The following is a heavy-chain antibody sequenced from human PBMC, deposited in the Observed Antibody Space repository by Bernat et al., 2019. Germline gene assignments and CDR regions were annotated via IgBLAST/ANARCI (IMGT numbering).Heavy chain of an antibody. CDR1: GFRFSDNW. Sequence: EVQLVESGGGLVQPGGSLRLSCAASGFRFSDNWMHWVRQAPGEGLVWVSRINNDGSATYYADSVAGRFTISSDNAKNTLYLQMNSRRAEDTAIYYCATINFPGYWGQGALVTVSS. D-gene: IGHD2-21*01. J-gene: IGHJ4*02. CDR3: ATINFPGY. CDR2: INNDGSAT. V-gene: IGHV3-74*01.